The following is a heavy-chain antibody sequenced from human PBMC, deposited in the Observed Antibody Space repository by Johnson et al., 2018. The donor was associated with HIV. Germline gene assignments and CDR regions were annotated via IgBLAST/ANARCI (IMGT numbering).Heavy chain of an antibody. Sequence: QVLLVESGGGVVQPGRSLRLSCAASGFTFSNYGMHWVRQAPGKWLDWVAVIYSGGSTYYADSVKGRFTISRDNSKNTLYLQMNSLRAEDTAVYYCARGISNWNYFDDDAFDIWGQGTMVTVSS. V-gene: IGHV3-NL1*01. CDR1: GFTFSNYG. J-gene: IGHJ3*02. CDR2: IYSGGST. D-gene: IGHD1-7*01. CDR3: ARGISNWNYFDDDAFDI.